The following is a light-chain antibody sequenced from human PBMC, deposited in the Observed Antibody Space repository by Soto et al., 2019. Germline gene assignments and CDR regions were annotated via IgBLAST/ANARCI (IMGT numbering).Light chain of an antibody. Sequence: QSALTQPPSASGSPGQSVTVSCTGTSSDVGGYNYVSWYQQHPGEAPKLMIYKVNKRPSGVPDRFSGSKSGNTASLTVSGLQAEDEADYYCSSYAGSNNLVFGGGTKLTVL. V-gene: IGLV2-8*01. J-gene: IGLJ2*01. CDR3: SSYAGSNNLV. CDR2: KVN. CDR1: SSDVGGYNY.